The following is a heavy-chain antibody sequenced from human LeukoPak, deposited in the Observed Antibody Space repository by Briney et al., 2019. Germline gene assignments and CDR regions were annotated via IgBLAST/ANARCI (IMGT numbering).Heavy chain of an antibody. CDR3: ARAGSVVTPSQYYFDY. V-gene: IGHV1-2*02. D-gene: IGHD4-23*01. CDR2: INPNSGGT. J-gene: IGHJ4*02. Sequence: ASVKVSCKASGYTFTGYYMHWVRQAPGQGLEWMGWINPNSGGTNYAQKFQGRVTMTRDTSISTAYMELSRLRSDDTAVYYCARAGSVVTPSQYYFDYWGQGTLVTVSS. CDR1: GYTFTGYY.